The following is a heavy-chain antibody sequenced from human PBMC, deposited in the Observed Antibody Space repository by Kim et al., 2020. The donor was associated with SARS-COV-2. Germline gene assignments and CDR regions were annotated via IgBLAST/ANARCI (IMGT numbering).Heavy chain of an antibody. J-gene: IGHJ3*02. D-gene: IGHD2-2*02. Sequence: SETLSLTCTVSGGSISSSTYYWGWIRQSPGKGREWIGSIYYSGSTYYKPSLKSRVTISVDTSKNQFSLKLSSVTAADTAMYFCARAAVPAAIRPAFDIWGQGTMVTVSS. CDR2: IYYSGST. CDR1: GGSISSSTYY. V-gene: IGHV4-39*01. CDR3: ARAAVPAAIRPAFDI.